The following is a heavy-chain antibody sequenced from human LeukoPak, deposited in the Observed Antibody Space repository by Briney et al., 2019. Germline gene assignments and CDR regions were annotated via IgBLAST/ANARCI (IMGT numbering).Heavy chain of an antibody. V-gene: IGHV4-34*01. CDR3: ARTETPYYYDSRTGYYSFDY. J-gene: IGHJ4*02. Sequence: SETLSLTCAVYGGSFSGYYWSWIRQPPGKGLEWIGEINHSGSTNYNPSLKSRVTISVDTSKNQFSLKLSSVTAADTAVYYCARTETPYYYDSRTGYYSFDYWGLGTLVTVSS. CDR1: GGSFSGYY. D-gene: IGHD3-22*01. CDR2: INHSGST.